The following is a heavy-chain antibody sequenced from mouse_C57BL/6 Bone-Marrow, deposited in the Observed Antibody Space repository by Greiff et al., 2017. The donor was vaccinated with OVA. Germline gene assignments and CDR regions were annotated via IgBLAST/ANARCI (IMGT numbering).Heavy chain of an antibody. CDR3: ARGYYYGSSPFAY. CDR1: GFTFSDYG. Sequence: EVKLVESGGGLVKPGGSLKLSCAASGFTFSDYGMHWVRQAPEKGLEWVAYISSGSSTIYYADTVKGRFTISRDNAKNTLFLQMTSLRSEDTAMYYCARGYYYGSSPFAYWGQGTLVTVSA. V-gene: IGHV5-17*01. D-gene: IGHD1-1*01. J-gene: IGHJ3*01. CDR2: ISSGSSTI.